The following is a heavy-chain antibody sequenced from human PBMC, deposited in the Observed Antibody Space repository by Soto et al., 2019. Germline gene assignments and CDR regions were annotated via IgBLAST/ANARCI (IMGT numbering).Heavy chain of an antibody. Sequence: HPGGSLRPSVAALGFTFRSYWMHWFRQSPGKWLVKVSSINSDGSSTSYAESAKGRSTITRDNDKKTLYLQMNSRRAEDTAVYYCARDPVTTYYYYGMDVWGQGTTVTVS. CDR3: ARDPVTTYYYYGMDV. CDR2: INSDGSST. J-gene: IGHJ6*02. CDR1: GFTFRSYW. V-gene: IGHV3-74*01. D-gene: IGHD4-17*01.